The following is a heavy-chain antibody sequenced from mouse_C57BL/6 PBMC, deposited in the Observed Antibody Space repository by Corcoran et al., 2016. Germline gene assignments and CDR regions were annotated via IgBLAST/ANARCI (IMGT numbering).Heavy chain of an antibody. CDR3: SRDYDYWYVYV. Sequence: EVQLQQSGPELVKPGASVKISCKASGYTFTDYYMNWVKQSHGKSLEWIGDINPNNGGTSYNQKFKGKATLTVDKSTSTAYMEIRSLTYEDSAVYVCSRDYDYWYVYVGGTGTTVTVSS. J-gene: IGHJ1*03. CDR1: GYTFTDYY. V-gene: IGHV1-26*01. CDR2: INPNNGGT. D-gene: IGHD2-4*01.